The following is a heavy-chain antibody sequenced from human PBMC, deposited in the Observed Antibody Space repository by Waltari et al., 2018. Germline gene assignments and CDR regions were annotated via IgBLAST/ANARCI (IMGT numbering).Heavy chain of an antibody. CDR1: GFTFSSYS. J-gene: IGHJ4*02. CDR3: AKPHYYYYDSSGWGYFDY. Sequence: EVQLLESGGGLVQPGGSLRLSCAASGFTFSSYSMSWVRQAPGKGLEWVSAISGSGGSTYYADSVKGRFTISRDNSKNTLYLQMNSLRAEDTAVYYCAKPHYYYYDSSGWGYFDYWGQGTLVTVSS. CDR2: ISGSGGST. V-gene: IGHV3-23*01. D-gene: IGHD3-22*01.